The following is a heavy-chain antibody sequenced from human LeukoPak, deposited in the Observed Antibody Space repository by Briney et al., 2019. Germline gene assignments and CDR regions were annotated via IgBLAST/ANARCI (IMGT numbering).Heavy chain of an antibody. CDR1: GFTLSNYW. D-gene: IGHD1-1*01. Sequence: PGGSLRLSCTASGFTLSNYWMTWVRQAPGKGLEWVAKIEKDGSATYYVDSMKGRFTVSRDNAANSLYLQMSNLGVEDTAVYSCARAGVINQLGETYWYFDLWGRGTLVTVSS. J-gene: IGHJ2*01. CDR3: ARAGVINQLGETYWYFDL. V-gene: IGHV3-7*01. CDR2: IEKDGSAT.